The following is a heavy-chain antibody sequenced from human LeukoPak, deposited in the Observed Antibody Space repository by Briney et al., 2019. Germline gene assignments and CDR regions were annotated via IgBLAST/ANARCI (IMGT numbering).Heavy chain of an antibody. J-gene: IGHJ4*02. Sequence: PGGSLRLSCAASGFTFSSYAMHWVRQAPGKGLEWVAVISYDGSNKYYADSVEGRFTISRDNSKNTLYLQMNSLRAEDTAVYYCARDTGPYSSSWDYFDYWGQGTLVTVSS. CDR1: GFTFSSYA. CDR3: ARDTGPYSSSWDYFDY. D-gene: IGHD6-13*01. CDR2: ISYDGSNK. V-gene: IGHV3-30*01.